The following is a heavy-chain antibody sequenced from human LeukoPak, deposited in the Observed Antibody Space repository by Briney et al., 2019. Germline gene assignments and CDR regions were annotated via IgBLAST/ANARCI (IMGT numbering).Heavy chain of an antibody. CDR1: GGSISSYY. V-gene: IGHV4-4*07. J-gene: IGHJ6*03. CDR3: AREYCSSTSCYTGSDYYYYYYMDV. D-gene: IGHD2-2*02. CDR2: IYTSGST. Sequence: SETLSLTCTVSGGSISSYYWSWIRQPAGKGLEWIGRIYTSGSTNYNPSLKSRVTMSVDTSKNQFSLKLSSVTAADTAVYYCAREYCSSTSCYTGSDYYYYYYMDVWGKGTTVTVSS.